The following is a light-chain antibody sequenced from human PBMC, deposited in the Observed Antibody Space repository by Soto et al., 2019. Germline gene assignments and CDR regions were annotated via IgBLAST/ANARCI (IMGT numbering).Light chain of an antibody. CDR1: SSDVAGYNY. CDR3: TSYAGSNSVV. J-gene: IGLJ2*01. CDR2: EVS. V-gene: IGLV2-8*01. Sequence: QPVLTQPPSASGSPGQSVTISCTGTSSDVAGYNYVSWYQQHPGKAPKLMIYEVSKRPSGVPDRFSGSKSGNTASLTVSGLQAEDEADYFCTSYAGSNSVVFGGGTKLTVL.